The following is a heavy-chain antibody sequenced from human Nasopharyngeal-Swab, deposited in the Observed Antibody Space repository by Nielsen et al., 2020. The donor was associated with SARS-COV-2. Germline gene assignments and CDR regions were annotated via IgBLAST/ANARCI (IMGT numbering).Heavy chain of an antibody. CDR2: INASNGNT. J-gene: IGHJ6*02. V-gene: IGHV1-3*01. D-gene: IGHD6-13*01. Sequence: WVRQAPGQRLEWMGWINASNGNTKYSQKFQGRVTITRDTSASTAYMELSSLRPEDTAVYYCARGDYSSSWDRSYYGMDVWGQGTTVTVSS. CDR3: ARGDYSSSWDRSYYGMDV.